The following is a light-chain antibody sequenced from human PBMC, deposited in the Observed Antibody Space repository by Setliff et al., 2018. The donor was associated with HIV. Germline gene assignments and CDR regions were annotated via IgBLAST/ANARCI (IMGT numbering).Light chain of an antibody. CDR3: ASWDDSLNGWV. V-gene: IGLV1-44*01. Sequence: SVLTQPPSASGTPGRRVTISCSGSSSNIGRNTVNWYQQLPGTAPKLLIYTNNQRPSGVPDRFSGSKSGTSASLAISGLQSEDEADYHCASWDDSLNGWVFGGGTKVTVL. CDR2: TNN. CDR1: SSNIGRNT. J-gene: IGLJ3*02.